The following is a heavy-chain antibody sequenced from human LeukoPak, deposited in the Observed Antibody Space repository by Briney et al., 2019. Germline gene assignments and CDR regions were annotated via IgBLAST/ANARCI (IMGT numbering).Heavy chain of an antibody. V-gene: IGHV3-48*04. D-gene: IGHD1-26*01. CDR3: ASQSSGSSTRAPDF. Sequence: GRSLRLSCETSGVIFSSLSLNWVRQPPGKGPEWLSYISASSRTTYYADSVKGRFIVSRDNAKNSLFLQMDSLRADDTALYYCASQSSGSSTRAPDFWGQGTVVTVSS. J-gene: IGHJ4*02. CDR2: ISASSRTT. CDR1: GVIFSSLS.